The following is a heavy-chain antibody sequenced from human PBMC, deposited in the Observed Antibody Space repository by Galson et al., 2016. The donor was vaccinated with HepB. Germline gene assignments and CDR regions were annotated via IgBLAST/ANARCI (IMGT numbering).Heavy chain of an antibody. V-gene: IGHV4-59*01. D-gene: IGHD6-19*01. CDR2: IYYSGRT. Sequence: ETLSLTCTVSGASISGYYLSWIRQPPGKGLEWIGYIYYSGRTNHNPSLKSRVTISVDTSKNQFSLKLSSVTAADTAVYYCARDDSGGWYGFHYGMDVRGQGTTVTVS. CDR3: ARDDSGGWYGFHYGMDV. CDR1: GASISGYY. J-gene: IGHJ6*02.